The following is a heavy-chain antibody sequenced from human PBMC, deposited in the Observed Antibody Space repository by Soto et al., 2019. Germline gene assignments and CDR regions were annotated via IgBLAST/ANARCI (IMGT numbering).Heavy chain of an antibody. CDR1: GFTFRTYD. J-gene: IGHJ6*02. Sequence: EVQLVESGGGLVQPGGSLRLSCEASGFTFRTYDMHWVRQGTGIGLEWVSGISAAGDPDYADSVEGRITISREHAQNSFFLQMNSIRGGATAVYYCARTDRDFYGLDVWGQGTTVIVSS. CDR2: ISAAGDP. CDR3: ARTDRDFYGLDV. V-gene: IGHV3-13*05.